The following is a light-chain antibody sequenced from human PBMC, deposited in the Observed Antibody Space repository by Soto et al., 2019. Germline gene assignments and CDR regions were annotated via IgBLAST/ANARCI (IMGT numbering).Light chain of an antibody. J-gene: IGKJ1*01. CDR1: QSLVHSDGNTY. CDR2: SVS. Sequence: DIVLTQTPLSSPVTLGQPASISCRSSQSLVHSDGNTYLNWLLQRPGQPPRLLIYSVSNRVSGVPDRFGGSGAGTDFTLRISRVEADDVGIYYCVQATDFPRTFGQGTKVEIK. V-gene: IGKV2-24*01. CDR3: VQATDFPRT.